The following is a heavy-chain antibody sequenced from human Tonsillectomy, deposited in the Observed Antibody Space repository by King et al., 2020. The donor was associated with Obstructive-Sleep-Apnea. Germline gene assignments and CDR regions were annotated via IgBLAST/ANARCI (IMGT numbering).Heavy chain of an antibody. CDR2: IIPLLDTT. Sequence: VQLVQSGAEVKKPGSSVKVSCRTSGGTISSQIINWLRQAPGQGLEYMGGIIPLLDTTNYAEKFQGRVTFTADESTNTAYMDLSSLKSEDTATYFCVRDSADILMINWGQGTLVTVSS. J-gene: IGHJ4*02. D-gene: IGHD2-15*01. V-gene: IGHV1-69*01. CDR1: GGTISSQI. CDR3: VRDSADILMIN.